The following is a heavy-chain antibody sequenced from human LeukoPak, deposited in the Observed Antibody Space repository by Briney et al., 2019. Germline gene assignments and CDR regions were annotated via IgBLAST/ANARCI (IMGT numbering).Heavy chain of an antibody. J-gene: IGHJ3*02. CDR2: IYYSGST. CDR1: GGSISSGGYY. Sequence: KTSQTLSLTCTVSGGSISSGGYYWSWIRQHPGEGLEWIGYIYYSGSTYYNPSLKSRVTISVDTSKNQFSLKLGSVTAADTAVYYCASRSYRRAFDIWGQGTMVTVSS. D-gene: IGHD3-10*01. V-gene: IGHV4-31*03. CDR3: ASRSYRRAFDI.